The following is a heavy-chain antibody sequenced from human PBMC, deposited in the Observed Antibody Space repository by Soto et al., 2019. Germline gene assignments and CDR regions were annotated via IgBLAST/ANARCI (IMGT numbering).Heavy chain of an antibody. CDR3: VRGTRDCSLTSCYTPQGSFHYGTDV. CDR2: IIPMFGRP. Sequence: QVQVVQSGAEVKKPGSSLKVSCKASGGAFSRNAMSWVRLAPGQGLEWMGGIIPMFGRPNYAQKFRDSVTITADASTSTAYMDLNSLRSDDTAIYYCVRGTRDCSLTSCYTPQGSFHYGTDVWGQGTTVTVSS. CDR1: GGAFSRNA. D-gene: IGHD2-2*02. V-gene: IGHV1-69*13. J-gene: IGHJ6*02.